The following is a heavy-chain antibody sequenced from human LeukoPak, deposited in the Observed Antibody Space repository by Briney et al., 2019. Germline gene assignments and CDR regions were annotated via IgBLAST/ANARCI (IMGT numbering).Heavy chain of an antibody. CDR1: GYSFTSNY. J-gene: IGHJ4*02. CDR3: ARDQEGFDY. Sequence: ASVKVSCKVSGYSFTSNYIHWVRQAPGQGLEWMGIIYPRDGSTSYAQRFQDRVTVTRDTSTSTVHMELSGLRSEDTAVYYCARDQEGFDYWGQGTLVTVSS. CDR2: IYPRDGST. V-gene: IGHV1-46*01.